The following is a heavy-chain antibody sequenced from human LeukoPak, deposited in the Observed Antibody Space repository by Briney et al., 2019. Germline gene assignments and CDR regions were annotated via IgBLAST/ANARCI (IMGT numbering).Heavy chain of an antibody. V-gene: IGHV1-69*06. Sequence: SVKVSCKASGGTFSSYAISWVRQAPGQGLEWMGGIIPMFGTANYAQKFQGRVTITADKSTSTAYMELSSLRSEDTAVYYCARFTPRLTREKFDYWGQGTLVTVSS. J-gene: IGHJ4*02. CDR1: GGTFSSYA. CDR3: ARFTPRLTREKFDY. CDR2: IIPMFGTA. D-gene: IGHD2-2*01.